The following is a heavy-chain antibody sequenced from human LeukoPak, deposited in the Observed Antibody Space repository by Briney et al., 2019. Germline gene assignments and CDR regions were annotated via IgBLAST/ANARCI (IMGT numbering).Heavy chain of an antibody. CDR3: ARGYEGYLDY. D-gene: IGHD1-1*01. J-gene: IGHJ4*02. Sequence: SETLSLTCAVNGGSFSVYFWTWIRQPPGKGLGWIGEINRSGRTNYNPSLKSRVAISLDTSKNQFSLKLSSVAAADTAVYYCARGYEGYLDYWGQGTLVTVSS. V-gene: IGHV4-34*01. CDR2: INRSGRT. CDR1: GGSFSVYF.